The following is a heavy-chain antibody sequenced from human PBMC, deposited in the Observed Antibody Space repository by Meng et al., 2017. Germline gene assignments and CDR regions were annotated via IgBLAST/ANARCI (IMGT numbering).Heavy chain of an antibody. J-gene: IGHJ6*02. D-gene: IGHD3-10*02. Sequence: GGSLRLSCAASGFTFGDYAMSWVRQAAGKGLEWVGFVRGKPYGGTREYAASVQGRFSISRDDSKSIAYLQMNSLKTDDTAVYYCTRASQTTVRGVIVDYYFGMDVWGQGTTVTVS. CDR2: VRGKPYGGTR. V-gene: IGHV3-49*04. CDR3: TRASQTTVRGVIVDYYFGMDV. CDR1: GFTFGDYA.